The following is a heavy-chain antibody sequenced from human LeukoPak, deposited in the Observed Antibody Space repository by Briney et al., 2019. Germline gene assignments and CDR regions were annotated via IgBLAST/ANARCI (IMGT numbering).Heavy chain of an antibody. CDR2: ISYDGSNK. J-gene: IGHJ6*03. CDR3: ARALYYYGSQDYYMDV. D-gene: IGHD3-10*01. Sequence: GGSLRLSCAASGFTFSSYGMHWVRQAPDKGLEWVAVISYDGSNKYYADSVKGRFTISRDNSKNTLYLQMNSLRAEDTAVYYCARALYYYGSQDYYMDVWGKGTTVTVSS. V-gene: IGHV3-30*03. CDR1: GFTFSSYG.